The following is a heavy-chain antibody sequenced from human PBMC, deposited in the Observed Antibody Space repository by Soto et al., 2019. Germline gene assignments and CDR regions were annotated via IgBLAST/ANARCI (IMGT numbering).Heavy chain of an antibody. Sequence: EVQLVESGGGLVQPGGFLRLSCAASGFTFSSYSMNWVRQAPGKGLEWVSYISSSSSTIYYADSVKGRFTISRDNAKNSLYLQMNSLRAEDTAVYYCARHPERIAEIGGFDPWGQGTLVTVSS. CDR1: GFTFSSYS. V-gene: IGHV3-48*01. J-gene: IGHJ5*02. CDR3: ARHPERIAEIGGFDP. D-gene: IGHD6-13*01. CDR2: ISSSSSTI.